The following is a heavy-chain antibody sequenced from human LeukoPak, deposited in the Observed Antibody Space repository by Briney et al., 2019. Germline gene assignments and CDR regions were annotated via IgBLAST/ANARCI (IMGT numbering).Heavy chain of an antibody. CDR1: GYTLTGYY. Sequence: ASVKVSCEASGYTLTGYYMHWVRQAPGEGLEWMGWISPNGGATDYAQKFQGRVTMTRDTSINTAYMELSSLRSDDTAVYYCARDHTESLYPLDYWGQGTLVTVSS. CDR2: ISPNGGAT. V-gene: IGHV1-2*02. J-gene: IGHJ4*02. D-gene: IGHD3-16*02. CDR3: ARDHTESLYPLDY.